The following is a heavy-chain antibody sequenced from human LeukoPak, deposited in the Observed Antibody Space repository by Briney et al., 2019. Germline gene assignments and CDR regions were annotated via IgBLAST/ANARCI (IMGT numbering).Heavy chain of an antibody. CDR3: AMTYYYDSSGFSFDY. CDR2: INPNSGGT. Sequence: VASVKVSCKASGYTFTGYYMHWVRQAPGQGLEWMGWINPNSGGTNYAQKFQGRVTMTRDTSISTAYMELSRLRSDDTAVYYCAMTYYYDSSGFSFDYWGQGTLVTVSS. V-gene: IGHV1-2*02. J-gene: IGHJ4*02. D-gene: IGHD3-22*01. CDR1: GYTFTGYY.